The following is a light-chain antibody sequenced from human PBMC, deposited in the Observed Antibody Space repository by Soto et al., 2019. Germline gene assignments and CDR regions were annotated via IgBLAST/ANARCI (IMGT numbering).Light chain of an antibody. Sequence: DIQMTQSPSTLSASVGDRVTITCRASQSISDWLAWFQQKPGKAPKVLIYDASTLESGVPSRFSGSGSGTEFTLTISSLQPEDSATYYCQQHNSSPWTFGQATKVDIK. CDR2: DAS. V-gene: IGKV1-5*01. CDR1: QSISDW. CDR3: QQHNSSPWT. J-gene: IGKJ1*01.